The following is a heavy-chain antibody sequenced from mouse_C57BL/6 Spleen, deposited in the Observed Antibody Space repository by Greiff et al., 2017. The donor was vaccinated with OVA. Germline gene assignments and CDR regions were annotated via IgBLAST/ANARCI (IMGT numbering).Heavy chain of an antibody. V-gene: IGHV1-76*01. Sequence: VQLKESGAELVRPGASVKLSCKASGYTFTDYYINWVKQRPGQGLEWIARIYPGSGNTYYNEKFKGKATLTADKSSSTAYMQLSSLTSEDSAVYFDAGTATVVAEGYFEVWGTGATVTVA. CDR3: AGTATVVAEGYFEV. D-gene: IGHD1-1*01. CDR2: IYPGSGNT. CDR1: GYTFTDYY. J-gene: IGHJ1*03.